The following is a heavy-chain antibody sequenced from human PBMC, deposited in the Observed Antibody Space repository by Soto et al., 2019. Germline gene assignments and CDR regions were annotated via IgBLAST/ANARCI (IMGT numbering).Heavy chain of an antibody. J-gene: IGHJ6*02. CDR2: INHSGST. D-gene: IGHD3-9*01. CDR3: ARARRYGIGGYGMDV. CDR1: GGSFSGYY. Sequence: SETLSLTSAVYGGSFSGYYRCWIRQPPGKGLEWIGEINHSGSTNYNPSLKRRVTISVDTSKNQFYLKLSPVTAADTAVYYCARARRYGIGGYGMDVWGQGTTVTDYS. V-gene: IGHV4-34*01.